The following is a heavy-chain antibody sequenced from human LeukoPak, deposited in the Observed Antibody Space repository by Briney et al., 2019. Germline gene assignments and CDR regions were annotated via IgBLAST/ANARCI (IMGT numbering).Heavy chain of an antibody. CDR3: ARGGYDFWSGYPYYYYYGMDV. Sequence: ASVKVSCKASGGTFSSYAISWVRQAPGQGLEWMGGIIPIFGTANYAQKFQGRVTITADESTSTAYMELSSLRSEDTAVYYCARGGYDFWSGYPYYYYYGMDVWGQGTTVTVSS. V-gene: IGHV1-69*13. CDR1: GGTFSSYA. J-gene: IGHJ6*02. CDR2: IIPIFGTA. D-gene: IGHD3-3*01.